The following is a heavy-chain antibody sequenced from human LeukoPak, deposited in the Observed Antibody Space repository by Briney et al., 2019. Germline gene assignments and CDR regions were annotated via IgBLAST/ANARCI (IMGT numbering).Heavy chain of an antibody. D-gene: IGHD3-22*01. Sequence: GASVKVSCKASGYTFTSYGISWVRQAPGQGLEWMGWIGAYNGNTNYAQKLQGRVTMTTDTSTSTAYMELRSLRSDDTAVYYCAREQDYYYDSSGYYYWGQGTLVTVSS. CDR2: IGAYNGNT. CDR1: GYTFTSYG. CDR3: AREQDYYYDSSGYYY. V-gene: IGHV1-18*01. J-gene: IGHJ4*02.